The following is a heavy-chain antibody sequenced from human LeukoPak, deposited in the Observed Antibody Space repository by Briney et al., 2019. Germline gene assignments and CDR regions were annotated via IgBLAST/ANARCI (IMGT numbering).Heavy chain of an antibody. CDR1: GFTFSSYA. D-gene: IGHD2-21*02. CDR2: ISSNGGST. V-gene: IGHV3-64*04. CDR3: ARENIVVVTAIRDAFDI. J-gene: IGHJ3*02. Sequence: GGSLRLSCSASGFTFSSYAMHWVRQAPGKGLEYVSAISSNGGSTYYADSVKGRFTISRDNSKNSLCLQMNSLRDEDTAVYYCARENIVVVTAIRDAFDIWGQGTMVTVSS.